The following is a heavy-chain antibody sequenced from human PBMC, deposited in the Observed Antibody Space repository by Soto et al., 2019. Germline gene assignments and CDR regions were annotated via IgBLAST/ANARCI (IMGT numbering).Heavy chain of an antibody. CDR1: GFTFSTYT. V-gene: IGHV3-23*01. CDR3: AKYRASGWREFDY. J-gene: IGHJ4*02. Sequence: GGSLRLSCAASGFTFSTYTMHWVRQAPGKGLEWVSAISKSAANIYYADSVKGRFTISRDNSKNTLYLQMNSLRAEDTAVYYCAKYRASGWREFDYWGQGTLVTVSS. D-gene: IGHD6-19*01. CDR2: ISKSAANI.